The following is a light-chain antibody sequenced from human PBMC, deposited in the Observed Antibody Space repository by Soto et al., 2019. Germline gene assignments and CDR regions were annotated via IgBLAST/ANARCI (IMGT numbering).Light chain of an antibody. CDR2: QVT. Sequence: QSVLAQPASMSGSPGQSITISCTGSGSDIATFNYVSWYQQYPGKAPKLLIYQVTSRASGVSHRFSGSKSGNTAALTISGLQPEDEAEYYCNSYSSTSFYVFGTGTKLTVL. V-gene: IGLV2-14*01. J-gene: IGLJ1*01. CDR3: NSYSSTSFYV. CDR1: GSDIATFNY.